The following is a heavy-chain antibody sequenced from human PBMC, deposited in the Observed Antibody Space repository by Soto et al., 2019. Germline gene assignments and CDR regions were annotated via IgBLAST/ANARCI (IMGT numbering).Heavy chain of an antibody. V-gene: IGHV3-21*01. D-gene: IGHD3-16*01. J-gene: IGHJ4*02. CDR2: ISSSSSYI. CDR3: ARNKGGVVSGGDY. Sequence: EVQLVESGGGLVKPGGSLRLSCAASGFTFSSYSMNWVRQAPGKGLEWVSSISSSSSYIYYADSVKGRFTISRDNAKNSLYLQRNSLRAEDTAVYYCARNKGGVVSGGDYWGQGTLVTVSS. CDR1: GFTFSSYS.